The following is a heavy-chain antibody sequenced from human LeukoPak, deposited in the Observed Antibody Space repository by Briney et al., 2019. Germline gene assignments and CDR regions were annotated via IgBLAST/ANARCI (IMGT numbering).Heavy chain of an antibody. Sequence: GGSLRLSCEASGFIFSNYEMNWVRQAPGKGLEWVSYISSSSSTIYYADSVKGRFTISRDNAKNSLYLQMNSLRAEDTAVYYCARRADIVVVPAAHRDYYYYYYYYMDVWGKGTTVTVSS. CDR3: ARRADIVVVPAAHRDYYYYYYYYMDV. J-gene: IGHJ6*03. D-gene: IGHD2-2*01. CDR2: ISSSSSTI. CDR1: GFIFSNYE. V-gene: IGHV3-48*01.